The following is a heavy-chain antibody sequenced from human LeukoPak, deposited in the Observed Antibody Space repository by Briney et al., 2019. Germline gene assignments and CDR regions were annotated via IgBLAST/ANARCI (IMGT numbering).Heavy chain of an antibody. D-gene: IGHD2-21*02. CDR2: IIPILGIA. J-gene: IGHJ6*02. CDR3: ARSSYCGGDCYSFYYYYGMDV. Sequence: SVKVSCKASGGTFSSYAISWVRQAPGQGLEWMGGIIPILGIANYAQKFQGRVTITADKSTSTAYMELSSLRSEDTAVYYCARSSYCGGDCYSFYYYYGMDVWGQGTTVTVSS. V-gene: IGHV1-69*10. CDR1: GGTFSSYA.